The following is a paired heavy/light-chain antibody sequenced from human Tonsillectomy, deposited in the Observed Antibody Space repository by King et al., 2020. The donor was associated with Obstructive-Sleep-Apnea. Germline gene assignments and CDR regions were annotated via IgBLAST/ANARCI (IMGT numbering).Light chain of an antibody. J-gene: IGKJ4*01. CDR1: QSISTY. V-gene: IGKV1-39*01. CDR2: AAS. CDR3: QQSYSTLELT. Sequence: DIQMTQSPSSLSASVGDRVTITCRASQSISTYLNWYQQKPGKAPKLLIYAASTLQSGVPSRFSGSGSGTDFTLTISSLQPEDFATYYCQQSYSTLELTFGGGTKVEI.
Heavy chain of an antibody. CDR1: GFTFTSYA. D-gene: IGHD6-19*01. CDR3: ARDLQWLVRNYYFDY. J-gene: IGHJ4*02. Sequence: QVQLVESGGGVVQPGRSLRLSCVGSGFTFTSYAMHWVRQAPGKGLEWVAVLSYDGSNEYYADSVKGRFTISRDNSKNTLYLQMNSLRTEDTAVYYCARDLQWLVRNYYFDYWGQGTLVTVSS. CDR2: LSYDGSNE. V-gene: IGHV3-30-3*01.